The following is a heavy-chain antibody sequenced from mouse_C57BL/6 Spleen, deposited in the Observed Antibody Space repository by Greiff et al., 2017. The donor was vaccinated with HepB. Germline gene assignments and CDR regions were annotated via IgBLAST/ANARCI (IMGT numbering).Heavy chain of an antibody. CDR3: ARGGYYDYDGFAY. J-gene: IGHJ3*01. CDR1: GFNIKNTY. V-gene: IGHV14-3*01. D-gene: IGHD2-4*01. Sequence: VQLQQPVAELVRPGASVKLSCTASGFNIKNTYMHWVKQRPEQGLEWIGRIDPANGNTKYAPKFQGKATITAHTSSNTAYLQLSSLTSEDTAIYYCARGGYYDYDGFAYWGQGTLVTVSA. CDR2: IDPANGNT.